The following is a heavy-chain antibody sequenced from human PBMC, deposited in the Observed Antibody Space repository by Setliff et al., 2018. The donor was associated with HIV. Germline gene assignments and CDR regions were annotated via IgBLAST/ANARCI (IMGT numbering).Heavy chain of an antibody. V-gene: IGHV4-31*03. CDR2: IYHTGRT. CDR3: ARSVFYGVAATHFDF. Sequence: SETLSLTCTVSGDSISSGDHYWTWIRQHPGEGLEWIGYIYHTGRTYYNPSVNSRIIMSVDTSKNQLSLNLTSVTAADTAVYYCARSVFYGVAATHFDFWGPGALVTVSS. CDR1: GDSISSGDHY. J-gene: IGHJ4*02. D-gene: IGHD2-15*01.